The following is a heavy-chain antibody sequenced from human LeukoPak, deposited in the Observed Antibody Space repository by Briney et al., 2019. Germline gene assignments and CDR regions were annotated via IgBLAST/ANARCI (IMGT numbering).Heavy chain of an antibody. CDR2: TYYRSKWYN. Sequence: SQTLSLTCVIPGDSVSSNRAAWNWIRPSPSRGLEWLGRTYYRSKWYNDYAVSVKSRISINPDTSKNQFFLQLNSVTPEDTAVYYCARETSHFDYWGQGTLVTVSS. J-gene: IGHJ4*02. CDR1: GDSVSSNRAA. V-gene: IGHV6-1*01. CDR3: ARETSHFDY.